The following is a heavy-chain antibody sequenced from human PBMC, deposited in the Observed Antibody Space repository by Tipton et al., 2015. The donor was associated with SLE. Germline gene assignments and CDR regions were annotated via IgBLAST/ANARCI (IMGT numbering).Heavy chain of an antibody. Sequence: TLSLTCSVSGDSLSSYCWSWIRQSPGKGLEWIGYVYDRGTTNYNPSVMNRVVISLDRSENQFSLRLTSVTAADTAVYYCARISVDTTMAQRVDYGMDVWGQGTTVIVSS. V-gene: IGHV4-59*01. CDR2: VYDRGTT. CDR3: ARISVDTTMAQRVDYGMDV. J-gene: IGHJ6*02. CDR1: GDSLSSYC. D-gene: IGHD5-18*01.